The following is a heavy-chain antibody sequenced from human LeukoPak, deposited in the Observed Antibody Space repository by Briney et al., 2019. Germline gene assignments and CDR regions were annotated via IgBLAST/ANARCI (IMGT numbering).Heavy chain of an antibody. Sequence: WIRQPPGKGLEWIGSIYYSGSTYYNPSLKSRVTISVDTSKNQFSLKLSSVTAADTAVYYCARQLWTGTPGYFDYWGQGTLVSVSS. D-gene: IGHD1-1*01. V-gene: IGHV4-39*01. CDR2: IYYSGST. CDR3: ARQLWTGTPGYFDY. J-gene: IGHJ4*02.